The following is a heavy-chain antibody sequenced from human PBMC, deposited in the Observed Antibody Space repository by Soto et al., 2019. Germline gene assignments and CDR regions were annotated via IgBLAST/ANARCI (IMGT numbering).Heavy chain of an antibody. CDR3: ARRAAAGPGYYGMDV. D-gene: IGHD6-13*01. V-gene: IGHV1-46*01. CDR2: INPSGGST. J-gene: IGHJ6*02. CDR1: GYRFTGHY. Sequence: QVQLVQSGAEVKKSGASVKVSCKASGYRFTGHYIHWVRQAPGQGPEWMGIINPSGGSTSYAQKFQGRVTMTRDTSTSTVYMELSSLRSEDTAVYYCARRAAAGPGYYGMDVWGQGTTVTVSS.